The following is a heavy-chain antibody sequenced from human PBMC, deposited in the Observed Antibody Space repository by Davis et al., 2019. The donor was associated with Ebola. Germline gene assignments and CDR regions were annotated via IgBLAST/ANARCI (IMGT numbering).Heavy chain of an antibody. CDR2: IKSKADGGTT. CDR3: TTDLDTTVTVFRVLRKGLLPNY. D-gene: IGHD4-17*01. Sequence: PGGSLRLSCAASGFTFSNAWMSWVRQAPGKGLEWVGRIKSKADGGTTDYAAPVKGRFTISRDDSKNTLYLQMNSLKTEDTAVYYCTTDLDTTVTVFRVLRKGLLPNYWGQGTLVTVSS. J-gene: IGHJ4*02. V-gene: IGHV3-15*01. CDR1: GFTFSNAW.